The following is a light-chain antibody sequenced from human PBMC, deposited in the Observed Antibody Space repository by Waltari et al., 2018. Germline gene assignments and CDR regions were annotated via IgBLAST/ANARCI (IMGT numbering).Light chain of an antibody. CDR1: DSDVGAYDF. V-gene: IGLV2-14*01. Sequence: QSALTQPASVSGSPGQSLTISCSGTDSDVGAYDFASWYQQHPVKAPHLIIYEVSNRPAGTSSCFSASKAGNPASLIISGLQAEDEADYCCSSYTTSSAPGVFGTGTRVTVL. J-gene: IGLJ1*01. CDR2: EVS. CDR3: SSYTTSSAPGV.